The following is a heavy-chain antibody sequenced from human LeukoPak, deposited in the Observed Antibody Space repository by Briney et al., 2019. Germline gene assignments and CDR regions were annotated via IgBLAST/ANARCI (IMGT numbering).Heavy chain of an antibody. J-gene: IGHJ4*02. V-gene: IGHV3-15*01. CDR3: TTYGSGRNLPYY. Sequence: PGGSLRLSCAASGFTFSNAWMSWVRQAPGKGLEWVGRIKSKTDGGTADYAAPVKDRFTIPRDDSKNTLFLQMNSLKTEDTAVYFCTTYGSGRNLPYYWGQGTLVTVSS. CDR2: IKSKTDGGTA. CDR1: GFTFSNAW. D-gene: IGHD3-10*01.